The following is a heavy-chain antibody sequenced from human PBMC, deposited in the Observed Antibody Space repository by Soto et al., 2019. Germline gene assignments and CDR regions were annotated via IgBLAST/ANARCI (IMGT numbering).Heavy chain of an antibody. CDR1: GFTFSHHS. Sequence: ASVKVSCKASGFTFSHHSIHWVRQAPGQRLEWMGWINSDTGYTKYSQKFQARLTITWDSSAKTAYMELSSLQSEDTAVYYCVRGKEAGVWFDPWGQGTLVTVSS. CDR2: INSDTGYT. D-gene: IGHD3-10*01. J-gene: IGHJ5*02. V-gene: IGHV1-3*04. CDR3: VRGKEAGVWFDP.